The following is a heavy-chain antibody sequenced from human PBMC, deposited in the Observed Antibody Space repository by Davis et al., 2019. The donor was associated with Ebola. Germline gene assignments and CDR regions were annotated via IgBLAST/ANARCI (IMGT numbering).Heavy chain of an antibody. Sequence: PGGSLRLSCAASGFTFSSYWMHWVRQAPGKGLEWVSAISGSGGSTYYADSVKGRFTISRDNSKNTLYLQMNSLRAEDTAVYYCASFREERRHYYFDYWGQGTLVTVSS. CDR3: ASFREERRHYYFDY. CDR1: GFTFSSYW. V-gene: IGHV3-23*01. D-gene: IGHD1-1*01. J-gene: IGHJ4*02. CDR2: ISGSGGST.